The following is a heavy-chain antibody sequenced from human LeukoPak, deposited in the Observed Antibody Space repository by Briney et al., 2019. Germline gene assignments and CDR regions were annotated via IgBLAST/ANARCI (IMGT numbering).Heavy chain of an antibody. CDR3: ARLRDTSMAHSYYGLDV. J-gene: IGHJ6*02. CDR2: ISSGSSTI. V-gene: IGHV3-48*02. D-gene: IGHD5-18*01. CDR1: VVTFTSYS. Sequence: PGGSLRLSCAASVVTFTSYSMNWVRQAPGKGRGWVSFISSGSSTIYYADSVKGRFTISRDNAKDSLSLQMTSLRDEDTAVYYCARLRDTSMAHSYYGLDVWGQGTTVTVSS.